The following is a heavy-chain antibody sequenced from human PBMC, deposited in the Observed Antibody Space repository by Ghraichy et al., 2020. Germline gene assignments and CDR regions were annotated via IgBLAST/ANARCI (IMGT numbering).Heavy chain of an antibody. CDR3: AAASDFWSGYWTSWFDP. J-gene: IGHJ5*02. V-gene: IGHV4-59*01. D-gene: IGHD3-3*01. CDR1: GGSISSYY. Sequence: SETLSLTCTVSGGSISSYYWSWIRQPPGKGLEWIGYIYYSGSTNYNPSLKSRVTISVDTSKNQFSLKLSSVTAADTAVYYCAAASDFWSGYWTSWFDPWGQGTLVTVSS. CDR2: IYYSGST.